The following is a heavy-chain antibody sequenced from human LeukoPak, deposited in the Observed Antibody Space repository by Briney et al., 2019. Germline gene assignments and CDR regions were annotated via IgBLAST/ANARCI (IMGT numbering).Heavy chain of an antibody. V-gene: IGHV3-66*01. J-gene: IGHJ4*02. D-gene: IGHD1-1*01. CDR2: IYSGGST. CDR3: ARKTDHQTGGDY. Sequence: PVGSLRLSCAASGFSVSRNYMTWVRQAPGEGLEWVSLIYSGGSTSYADSVKGRFTISRDNSKNTLYLQMNSLRAEDTAVYYCARKTDHQTGGDYWGQGTLVTVSS. CDR1: GFSVSRNY.